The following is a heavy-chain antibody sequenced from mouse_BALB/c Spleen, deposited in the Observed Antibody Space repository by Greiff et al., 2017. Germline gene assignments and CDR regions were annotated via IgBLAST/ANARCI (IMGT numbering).Heavy chain of an antibody. D-gene: IGHD1-1*01. Sequence: VQLQQSGPELVKPGASVKISCKASGYTFTDYYINWVKQKPGQGLEWIGWIYPGSGNTKYNEKFKGKATLTVDTSSSTAYMQLSSLTSENTAVYFCARRYGSSYFDYWGQGTTLTVSS. J-gene: IGHJ2*01. CDR3: ARRYGSSYFDY. CDR2: IYPGSGNT. CDR1: GYTFTDYY. V-gene: IGHV1-84*02.